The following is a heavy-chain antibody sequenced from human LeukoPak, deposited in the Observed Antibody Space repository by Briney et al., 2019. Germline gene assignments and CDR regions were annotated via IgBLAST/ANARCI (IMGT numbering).Heavy chain of an antibody. CDR1: GFTFSSYA. Sequence: PGGSLRLSCAASGFTFSSYAMSWVRQAPGKGLEWVSAISGSGGSTYYADSVKGRFTISRDNSKNTLYLQMNSLRAEDTAVYYCARGGWPGTAAAGTLNGMDVWGQGTTVTVSS. V-gene: IGHV3-23*01. D-gene: IGHD6-13*01. J-gene: IGHJ6*02. CDR2: ISGSGGST. CDR3: ARGGWPGTAAAGTLNGMDV.